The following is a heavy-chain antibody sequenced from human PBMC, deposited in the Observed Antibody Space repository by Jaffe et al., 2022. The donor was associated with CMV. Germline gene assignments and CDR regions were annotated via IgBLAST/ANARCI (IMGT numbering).Heavy chain of an antibody. CDR1: GYTFTSYD. J-gene: IGHJ4*02. Sequence: QVQLVQSGAEVKKPGASVKVSCKASGYTFTSYDINWVRQATGQGLEWMGWMNPNSGNTGYAQKFQGRVTMTRNTSISTAYMELSSLRSEDTAVYYCARGVGYYDFWSGYFLVYFDYWGQGTLVTVSS. CDR3: ARGVGYYDFWSGYFLVYFDY. D-gene: IGHD3-3*01. V-gene: IGHV1-8*01. CDR2: MNPNSGNT.